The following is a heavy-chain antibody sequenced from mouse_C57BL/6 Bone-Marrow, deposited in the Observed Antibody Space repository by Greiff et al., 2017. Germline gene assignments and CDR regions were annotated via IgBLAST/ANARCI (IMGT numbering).Heavy chain of an antibody. CDR3: ARDYGSSYEAWFAY. J-gene: IGHJ3*01. V-gene: IGHV1-69*01. Sequence: QVHVKQPGAELVMPGASVKLSCKASGYTFTSYWMHWVKQRPGQGLEWIGEIDPSDSYTNYNQKFKGKSTLTVDKSSSTAYMQLSSLTSEDSAVYYCARDYGSSYEAWFAYWGQGTLVTVSA. CDR1: GYTFTSYW. D-gene: IGHD1-1*01. CDR2: IDPSDSYT.